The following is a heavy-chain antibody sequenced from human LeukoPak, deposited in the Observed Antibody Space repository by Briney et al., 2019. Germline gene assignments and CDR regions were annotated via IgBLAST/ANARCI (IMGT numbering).Heavy chain of an antibody. CDR3: ARTLNYYGSGSYYSYFDY. D-gene: IGHD3-10*01. CDR1: GYTFTSYY. V-gene: IGHV1-46*01. CDR2: INPSGGST. J-gene: IGHJ4*02. Sequence: GASVKVSCKASGYTFTSYYMHCVRQAPGQGLEWMGIINPSGGSTSYAQKFQGRVTMTRDTSTSTVYMGLSSLRSEDTAVYYCARTLNYYGSGSYYSYFDYWGQGTLVTVSS.